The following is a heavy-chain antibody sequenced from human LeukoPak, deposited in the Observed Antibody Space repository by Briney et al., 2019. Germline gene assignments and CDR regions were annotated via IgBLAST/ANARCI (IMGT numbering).Heavy chain of an antibody. D-gene: IGHD2-2*01. V-gene: IGHV4-61*02. CDR3: ATSPHCSSTSCYRV. J-gene: IGHJ6*04. Sequence: SQTLSLTCTVSGLSISSGTYYWSWLRQPAGKGLEWIGRVYTSGSSDYNPSLRSRVTMSVATSKNQIFLKLNPVAAADTAVYYGATSPHCSSTSCYRVWGKGTTVTVSS. CDR2: VYTSGSS. CDR1: GLSISSGTYY.